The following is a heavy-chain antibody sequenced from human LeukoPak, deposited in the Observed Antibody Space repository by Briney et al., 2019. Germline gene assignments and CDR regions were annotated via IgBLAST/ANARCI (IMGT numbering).Heavy chain of an antibody. CDR1: GFTFSGYY. Sequence: GASVKVSCKASGFTFSGYYIHGVGQAPGQGLEWLGWINPNSGSTSYAQRFQGGVTMTRDTSISTVYMELRSLNSDNTAGDYCALEGKEVAPNAFDIWGQGTMVTVSS. CDR2: INPNSGST. CDR3: ALEGKEVAPNAFDI. J-gene: IGHJ3*02. D-gene: IGHD5-12*01. V-gene: IGHV1-2*02.